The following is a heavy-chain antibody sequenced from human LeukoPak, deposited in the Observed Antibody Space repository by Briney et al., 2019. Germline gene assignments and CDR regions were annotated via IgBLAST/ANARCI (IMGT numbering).Heavy chain of an antibody. V-gene: IGHV4-38-2*02. J-gene: IGHJ4*02. CDR2: IYHSGST. Sequence: PSETLSLTCTVSGYSISSGYYWGWIRQPPGKGLEWIGSIYHSGSTYYNPSLKSRVTISVDTSKNQFSLKLSSVTAADTAVYYCARDTLYYFDYWGQGTLVTVSS. CDR1: GYSISSGYY. CDR3: ARDTLYYFDY.